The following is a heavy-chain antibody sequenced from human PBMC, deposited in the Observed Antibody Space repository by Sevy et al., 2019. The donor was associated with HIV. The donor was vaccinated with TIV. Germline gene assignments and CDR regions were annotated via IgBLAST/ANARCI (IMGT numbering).Heavy chain of an antibody. CDR1: GFTFSNYW. CDR2: IRGDGTTT. Sequence: GGSLRLSCAASGFTFSNYWMHWVRQVPGKGPTWVSNIRGDGTTTVYADSVKGRFTISRDNAKNTLYLQMNNLRAEDTATYYCARYAYDSNFDYRGQGTLVTVSS. V-gene: IGHV3-74*01. CDR3: ARYAYDSNFDY. D-gene: IGHD3-16*01. J-gene: IGHJ4*02.